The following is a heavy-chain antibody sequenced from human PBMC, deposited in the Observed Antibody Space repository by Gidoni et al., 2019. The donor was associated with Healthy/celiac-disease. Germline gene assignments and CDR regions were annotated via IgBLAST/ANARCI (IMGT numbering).Heavy chain of an antibody. V-gene: IGHV3-33*01. Sequence: QVQLVESGGGVVQPGRSLRLSCAASGFTFSRYGLHWVRQAPGKGLEWVAVIWYDGSNKYYADSVKGRFTISRDNSKNTLYLQMNSLRAEDTAVYYCARDRQYDFWSGYYTGGFDYWGQGTLVTVSS. CDR1: GFTFSRYG. J-gene: IGHJ4*02. CDR2: IWYDGSNK. CDR3: ARDRQYDFWSGYYTGGFDY. D-gene: IGHD3-3*01.